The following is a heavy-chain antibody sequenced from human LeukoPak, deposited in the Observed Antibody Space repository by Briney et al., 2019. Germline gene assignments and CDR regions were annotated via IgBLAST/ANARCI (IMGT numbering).Heavy chain of an antibody. J-gene: IGHJ5*02. D-gene: IGHD6-19*01. Sequence: GGSLRLSCAASGFTFSSYAMSWVRQAPGKGLEWVSGISGSGGSTYYADSVKGRFTISRDNSKNTLYLQMNSLRAEDTAVYYCAKDRGRSSGWYPWGQGTLVTVSS. CDR3: AKDRGRSSGWYP. CDR1: GFTFSSYA. V-gene: IGHV3-23*01. CDR2: ISGSGGST.